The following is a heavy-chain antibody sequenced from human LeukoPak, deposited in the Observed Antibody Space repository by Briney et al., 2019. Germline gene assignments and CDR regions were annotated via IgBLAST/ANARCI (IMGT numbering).Heavy chain of an antibody. J-gene: IGHJ6*03. CDR2: ISAGGATI. D-gene: IGHD1-26*01. Sequence: GGSLRLSCAASGFTFRNYAMSWVRQAPGKGLEWVSAISAGGATIYYADSVKGRFTVSRDNSKNTLYLQINSLRAENTAVYYCAKDSGGTYFYYYYYMDVWGKGTTVTVSS. V-gene: IGHV3-23*01. CDR3: AKDSGGTYFYYYYYMDV. CDR1: GFTFRNYA.